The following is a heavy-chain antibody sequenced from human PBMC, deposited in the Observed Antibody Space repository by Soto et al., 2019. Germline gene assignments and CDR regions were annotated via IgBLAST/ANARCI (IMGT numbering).Heavy chain of an antibody. Sequence: QVQLVQSGAEVKKPGASVKISCKASGYSFTSYYMHWVRQAPGQGLEWVGLINPTADSTSYAQKFQGRVTLTWDTSTSTVYMEGSSLRSEDTAMYYCARGWRTYGNYLGQGTLVTVSS. CDR1: GYSFTSYY. D-gene: IGHD3-10*01. J-gene: IGHJ4*02. V-gene: IGHV1-46*01. CDR3: ARGWRTYGNY. CDR2: INPTADST.